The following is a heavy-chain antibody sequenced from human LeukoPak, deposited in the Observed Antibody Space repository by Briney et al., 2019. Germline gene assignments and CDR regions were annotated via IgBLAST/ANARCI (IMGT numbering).Heavy chain of an antibody. CDR1: GFIVSSKY. J-gene: IGHJ3*02. CDR3: AKAYYVSSHGFDI. D-gene: IGHD3-22*01. V-gene: IGHV3-66*01. CDR2: IHSGGSA. Sequence: GGSLRLSCAPSGFIVSSKYMSWVRQAPGKGLEWVSVIHSGGSAYYADSVKGRFTISRDNSKNTLYLQMNSLRAEDTAVYYCAKAYYVSSHGFDIWGQGTMVTVSS.